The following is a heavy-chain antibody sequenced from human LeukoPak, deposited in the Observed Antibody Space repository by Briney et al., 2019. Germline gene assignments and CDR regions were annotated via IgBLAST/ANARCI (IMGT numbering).Heavy chain of an antibody. D-gene: IGHD2-2*01. Sequence: SVKVSCKASGGTFSSYAISWVRQAPGQGLEWMGGIIPIFGTANYAQKFQGRVTITADESTSTAYMELSSLRSEDTAVYYCARDSTLPGANTGAYYGMDVWGQGTTVTVSS. CDR3: ARDSTLPGANTGAYYGMDV. CDR1: GGTFSSYA. V-gene: IGHV1-69*13. CDR2: IIPIFGTA. J-gene: IGHJ6*02.